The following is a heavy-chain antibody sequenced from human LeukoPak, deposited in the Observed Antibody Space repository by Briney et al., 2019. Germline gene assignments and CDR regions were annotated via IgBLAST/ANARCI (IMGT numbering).Heavy chain of an antibody. V-gene: IGHV1-69*05. CDR2: IIPMFGTA. J-gene: IGHJ4*02. D-gene: IGHD1-26*01. Sequence: SVKVSRKASVGTFSSYAISWVRQTPGQGLVWMGRIIPMFGTANYAQKFQGRVTITTDESTSTAYMEVSSLRSEDTAVYYCTRDRDWELLPDYWGQGTLVTVSS. CDR1: VGTFSSYA. CDR3: TRDRDWELLPDY.